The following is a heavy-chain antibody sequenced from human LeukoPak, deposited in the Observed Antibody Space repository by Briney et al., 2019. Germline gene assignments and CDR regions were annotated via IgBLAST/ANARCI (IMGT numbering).Heavy chain of an antibody. CDR1: GYTFTGYY. CDR3: ARDLYDSSGYYYGVSGY. CDR2: INPNSGGT. D-gene: IGHD3-22*01. Sequence: ASVKVSCKASGYTFTGYYMHWVRQAPGQGLEWMGWINPNSGGTNYAQKFQGRVTMTRDTSISTAYMELRSLRSDDTAVYYCARDLYDSSGYYYGVSGYWGQGTLVTVSS. J-gene: IGHJ4*02. V-gene: IGHV1-2*02.